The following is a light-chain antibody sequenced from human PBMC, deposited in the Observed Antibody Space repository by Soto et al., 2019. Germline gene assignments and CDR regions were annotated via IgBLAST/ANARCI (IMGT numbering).Light chain of an antibody. Sequence: DIQMTQSPSTLSGSVGDRGTITCRASQTISSWLAWYQQKPGKAPKLLIYKASTLKSGVPSRFSGRGYGTDFTLTITSLQPEDFATYFCQQGYDTPITFGQGTKVDIK. J-gene: IGKJ1*01. CDR1: QTISSW. V-gene: IGKV1-5*03. CDR2: KAS. CDR3: QQGYDTPIT.